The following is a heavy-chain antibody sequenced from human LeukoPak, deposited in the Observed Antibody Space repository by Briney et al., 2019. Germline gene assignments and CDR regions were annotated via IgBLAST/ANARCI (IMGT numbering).Heavy chain of an antibody. CDR2: ISAYSGNT. V-gene: IGHV1-18*01. CDR3: ARGAPNYDFWSGYYTPHYYYYMDV. Sequence: ASVMVSCKASGYTFTSYGISWVRRAPGQGHEWMGWISAYSGNTNYAQKLQGRVTMTTDTSTSTAYMELRSLRSDDTAVYYCARGAPNYDFWSGYYTPHYYYYMDVWGKGTTVTVSS. CDR1: GYTFTSYG. J-gene: IGHJ6*03. D-gene: IGHD3-3*01.